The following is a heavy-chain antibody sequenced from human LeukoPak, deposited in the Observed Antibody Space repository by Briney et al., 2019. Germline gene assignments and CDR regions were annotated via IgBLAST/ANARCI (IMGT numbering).Heavy chain of an antibody. J-gene: IGHJ4*02. CDR1: GFTFSSYA. V-gene: IGHV3-23*01. CDR2: ISGSGGST. Sequence: GGSLRLSCAASGFTFSSYALSWVRQAPGKGLEWVSAISGSGGSTYYADSGKGRFTISRDNSKNTLYLQMNSLRAEDTAVYYCAKDWAYCSGGSCYFLTTVNLNFDYWGQGTLVTVSS. CDR3: AKDWAYCSGGSCYFLTTVNLNFDY. D-gene: IGHD2-15*01.